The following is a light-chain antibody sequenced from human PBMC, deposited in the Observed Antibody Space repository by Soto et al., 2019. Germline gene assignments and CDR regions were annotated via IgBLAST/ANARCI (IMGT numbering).Light chain of an antibody. CDR2: WAS. J-gene: IGKJ4*01. CDR3: QQYYSTPLT. V-gene: IGKV4-1*01. CDR1: QSGVYSSNNNNY. Sequence: DILMTQSPDSLAVSLGERATINCKSSQSGVYSSNNNNYLAWYQQKPGQPPKLLIYWASTRESGVPDRFRGSGSGTDFTLTISSLQAEDVAVYYCQQYYSTPLTFGGGTKVDIK.